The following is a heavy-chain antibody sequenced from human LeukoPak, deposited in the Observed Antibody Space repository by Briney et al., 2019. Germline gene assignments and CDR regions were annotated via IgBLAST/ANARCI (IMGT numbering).Heavy chain of an antibody. D-gene: IGHD3-10*01. CDR3: ARDLEGYYYASGNYSQ. Sequence: ASVKVSCKSSGYTFTGYYIHWVRQAPGQGLEWMGLINPNSGGTDYAQKFQGRVTMTRDTSISTAYMELSSLRSDDTAVYYCARDLEGYYYASGNYSQWGQGTLVTVSS. J-gene: IGHJ4*02. CDR2: INPNSGGT. CDR1: GYTFTGYY. V-gene: IGHV1-2*02.